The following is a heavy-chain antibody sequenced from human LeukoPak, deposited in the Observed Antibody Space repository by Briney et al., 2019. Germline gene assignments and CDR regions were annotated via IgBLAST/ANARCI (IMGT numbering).Heavy chain of an antibody. CDR1: GYTFTGYY. J-gene: IGHJ5*02. D-gene: IGHD4-11*01. CDR3: ARDRMGVTTGWFDP. CDR2: INPNSGGT. Sequence: ASVKVSCKTSGYTFTGYYMHWVRQAPGRGLEWMGWINPNSGGTNYAQKFQGWVTMTRDTSISTAYMELSRLRSDGTAVYYCARDRMGVTTGWFDPWGQGTLVTVSS. V-gene: IGHV1-2*04.